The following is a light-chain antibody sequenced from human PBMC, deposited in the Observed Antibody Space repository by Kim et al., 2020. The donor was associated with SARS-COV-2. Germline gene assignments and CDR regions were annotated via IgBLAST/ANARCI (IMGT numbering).Light chain of an antibody. CDR2: GEN. CDR1: ILRNYY. V-gene: IGLV3-19*01. Sequence: ALGQTVRITCQGDILRNYYATWYQQKPGQAPVVVIYGENKRPSGIPDRFSGSTSRNTASLTITGAQAEDEADYHCDSRDSSGYQVVFGAGTQLTVL. J-gene: IGLJ2*01. CDR3: DSRDSSGYQVV.